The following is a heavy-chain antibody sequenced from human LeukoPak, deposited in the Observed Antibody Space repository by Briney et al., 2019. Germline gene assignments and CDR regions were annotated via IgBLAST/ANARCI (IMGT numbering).Heavy chain of an antibody. CDR2: ISGSGCST. V-gene: IGHV3-23*01. J-gene: IGHJ4*02. Sequence: VSAISGSGCSTYYADSVKGRFTISRDNSKNTLYLQMTSLSAEDTAVYYCAKDALWFPTYWGQGTLVTVSS. CDR3: AKDALWFPTY. D-gene: IGHD3-10*01.